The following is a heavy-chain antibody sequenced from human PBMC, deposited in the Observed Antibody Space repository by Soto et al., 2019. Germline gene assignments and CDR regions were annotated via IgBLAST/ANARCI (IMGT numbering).Heavy chain of an antibody. CDR1: AFTYIHYD. D-gene: IGHD1-26*01. V-gene: IGHV1-8*02. CDR2: MNPNSGNT. J-gene: IGHJ4*02. Sequence: QVQLVQSGAEVKKPGASVRVSCKASAFTYIHYDINWVRQATGQGLEWMGWMNPNSGNTGYAQNLRGRVTMTRNTSISTAYMEVSSLTSEDTAVYYCATHSGSYDFDNWGQGTLVTVSS. CDR3: ATHSGSYDFDN.